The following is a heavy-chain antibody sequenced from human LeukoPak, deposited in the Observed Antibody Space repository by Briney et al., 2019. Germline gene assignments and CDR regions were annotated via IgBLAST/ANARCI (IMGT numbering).Heavy chain of an antibody. CDR2: IYSGGST. CDR1: GFTVSSNY. V-gene: IGHV3-53*01. D-gene: IGHD4-11*01. CDR3: ARDPGDYDAFDI. J-gene: IGHJ3*02. Sequence: GGSLRLSCAASGFTVSSNYMSWVRQAPGKGLEWVSVIYSGGSTYYADPVKGRFTISRDNSKNTLYLQMNSLRAEDTAVYYCARDPGDYDAFDIWGQGTMVTVSS.